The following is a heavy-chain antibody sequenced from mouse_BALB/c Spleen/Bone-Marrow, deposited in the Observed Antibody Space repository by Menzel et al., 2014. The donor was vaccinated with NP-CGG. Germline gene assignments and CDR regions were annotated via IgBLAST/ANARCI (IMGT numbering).Heavy chain of an antibody. Sequence: LVESGAELVRPGVSVKISCKGSGYTFTDYSIHWVRQSHAKSLEWIGVISTYYGDANYNQKFKGKATMTVDKYSSTAYMELARLTSEDSAIYYCARRGSMDYWGQGTSVTVSS. J-gene: IGHJ4*01. V-gene: IGHV1-67*01. CDR3: ARRGSMDY. CDR1: GYTFTDYS. CDR2: ISTYYGDA.